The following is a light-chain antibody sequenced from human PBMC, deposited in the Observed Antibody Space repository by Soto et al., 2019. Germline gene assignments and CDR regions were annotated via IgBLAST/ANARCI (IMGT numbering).Light chain of an antibody. CDR3: PQCDDLPFT. V-gene: IGKV1-33*01. CDR1: QDITNY. Sequence: DIQMTQSPSSLSASVGDRVTITCQASQDITNYLSWYQQKPGKAPELLIYDASNLETGVPSRFSGSGSGTDFTFTIRRLAPESTATYYCPQCDDLPFTFRPGTKVDIK. J-gene: IGKJ3*01. CDR2: DAS.